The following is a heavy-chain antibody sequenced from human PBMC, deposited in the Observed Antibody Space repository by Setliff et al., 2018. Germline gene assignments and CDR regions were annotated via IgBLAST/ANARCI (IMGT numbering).Heavy chain of an antibody. CDR3: ARHYGDSYSYYYIDV. V-gene: IGHV4-39*01. Sequence: SETLSLTCTVSGASLNSGTYYWGWIRQPPGKGLEWIGRIYYRGDTYYNASLKGRLTISVDTAQNQFSLRLTSVTAADTAVYYCARHYGDSYSYYYIDVWGNGTTVTVSS. CDR2: IYYRGDT. D-gene: IGHD4-17*01. CDR1: GASLNSGTYY. J-gene: IGHJ6*03.